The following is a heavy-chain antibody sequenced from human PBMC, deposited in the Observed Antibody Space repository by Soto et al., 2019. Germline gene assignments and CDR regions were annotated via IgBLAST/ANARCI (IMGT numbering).Heavy chain of an antibody. CDR3: ARDQVSYYYDSSGYRSCGMDV. D-gene: IGHD3-22*01. CDR1: GYTFTSYA. V-gene: IGHV1-3*01. Sequence: GASVKVSCKASGYTFTSYAMHWVRQAPGQRLEWMGWINAGNGNTKYSQKFQGRVTITRDTSASTAYMELSSLRSEDTAVYYCARDQVSYYYDSSGYRSCGMDVWGQGTTVTVSS. CDR2: INAGNGNT. J-gene: IGHJ6*02.